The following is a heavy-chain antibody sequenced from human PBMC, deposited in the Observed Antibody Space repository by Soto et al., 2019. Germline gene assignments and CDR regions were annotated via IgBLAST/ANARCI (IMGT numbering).Heavy chain of an antibody. CDR3: ARDLSVATIRHAFDI. V-gene: IGHV3-33*01. D-gene: IGHD5-12*01. Sequence: QVQLVESGGGVVQPGRSLRLSCAASGFTFSSYGMHWVRQAPGKGLEWVAVIWYDGSNKYYADSVKGRFTISRDNSKNTLYLQMNSLRAEDTAVYYCARDLSVATIRHAFDIWGQGTMVTVSS. CDR1: GFTFSSYG. J-gene: IGHJ3*02. CDR2: IWYDGSNK.